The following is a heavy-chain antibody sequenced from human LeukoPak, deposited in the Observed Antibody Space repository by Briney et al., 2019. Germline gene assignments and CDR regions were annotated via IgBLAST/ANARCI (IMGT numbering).Heavy chain of an antibody. CDR3: VRDYSSSNIGAMVYIAPAFAL. D-gene: IGHD2-8*01. CDR2: ISGSGGST. V-gene: IGHV3-23*01. Sequence: GGSLRLSCAASGFTFSSYAMSWVRQAPGKGLEWVSAISGSGGSTYYADSVKGRFTISRDNAKHSLYLQMNNVRAEDTAIYYCVRDYSSSNIGAMVYIAPAFALWGQGTQVTVSS. CDR1: GFTFSSYA. J-gene: IGHJ1*01.